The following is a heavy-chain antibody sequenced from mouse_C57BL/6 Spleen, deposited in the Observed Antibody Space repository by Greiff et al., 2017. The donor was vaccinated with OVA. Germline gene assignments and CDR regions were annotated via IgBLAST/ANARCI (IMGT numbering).Heavy chain of an antibody. Sequence: EVQLQQSGPELVKPGASVKISCKASGYTFTDYYMNWVKQSHGKSLEWIGDINPNNGGTSYNQKFKGKATLTVDKSSSTAYMELRSLTSEDSAVYYCARCRCSSFDYWGQGTTLTVSS. J-gene: IGHJ2*01. CDR1: GYTFTDYY. V-gene: IGHV1-26*01. CDR3: ARCRCSSFDY. CDR2: INPNNGGT. D-gene: IGHD1-1*01.